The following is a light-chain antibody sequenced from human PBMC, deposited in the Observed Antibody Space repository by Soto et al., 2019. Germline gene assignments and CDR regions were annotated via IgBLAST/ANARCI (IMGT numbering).Light chain of an antibody. CDR3: LSYTSSDTNV. CDR2: DVT. CDR1: STDVGGYKY. Sequence: QSALTQPASVSGSPGQSITISCTGTSTDVGGYKYVSWYQQHPGKAPKFMIYDVTSRPSGISNRFSGSKSGNTAFLIISGLQAEDEADYYCLSYTSSDTNVFGTGTQLTVL. V-gene: IGLV2-14*01. J-gene: IGLJ1*01.